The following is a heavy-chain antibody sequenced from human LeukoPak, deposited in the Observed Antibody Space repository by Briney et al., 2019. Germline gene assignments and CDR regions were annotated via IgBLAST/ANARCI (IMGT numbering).Heavy chain of an antibody. Sequence: GESLKISCQGSGYTFSSNWSGWVRQMPGKGLEWMASIYPDDADTIYSTSFQGQVTISADKSISAAYLLWSSLKASDTAMYYCARPSGGIYDSSGYYRYYFDYWGQGTLVTVSS. V-gene: IGHV5-51*01. CDR3: ARPSGGIYDSSGYYRYYFDY. D-gene: IGHD3-22*01. CDR1: GYTFSSNW. CDR2: IYPDDADT. J-gene: IGHJ4*02.